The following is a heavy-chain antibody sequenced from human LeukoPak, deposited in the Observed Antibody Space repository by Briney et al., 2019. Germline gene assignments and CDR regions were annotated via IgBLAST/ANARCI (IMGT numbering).Heavy chain of an antibody. Sequence: GGSLRLSCAASGFTFSSYAMSWVRQAPGKGLEWVSAISGSGGSTYYADSVKGRFTISRDNSKNTLYLQMNSLRAEDTAVYYCAKKYCTNGVCPNWFDPWGQGTLVTVSS. CDR1: GFTFSSYA. J-gene: IGHJ5*02. CDR2: ISGSGGST. CDR3: AKKYCTNGVCPNWFDP. V-gene: IGHV3-23*01. D-gene: IGHD2-8*01.